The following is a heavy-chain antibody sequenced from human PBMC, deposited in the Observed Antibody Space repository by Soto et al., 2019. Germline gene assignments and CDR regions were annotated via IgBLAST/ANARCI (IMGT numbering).Heavy chain of an antibody. J-gene: IGHJ6*02. CDR2: ISYDGSNK. CDR1: GFTFSSYA. CDR3: ASFDGFLECLFPKPTYYYYGMHV. Sequence: ALGLSCAASGFTFSSYAMHWVRQAPGKGLEWVAVISYDGSNKYYADSVKGRFTISRDNSKNTLYLQMNSLRAEDTAVYYCASFDGFLECLFPKPTYYYYGMHVWGQGTTVTVSS. D-gene: IGHD3-3*01. V-gene: IGHV3-30-3*01.